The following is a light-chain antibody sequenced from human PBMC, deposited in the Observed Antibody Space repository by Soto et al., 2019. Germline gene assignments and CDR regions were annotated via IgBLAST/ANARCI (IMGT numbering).Light chain of an antibody. J-gene: IGLJ3*02. CDR1: SSDVGGFNS. V-gene: IGLV2-11*01. CDR2: DVN. CDR3: CSYAGSSTWV. Sequence: QSALTQPRSVSGSPGQSVTISCTGTSSDVGGFNSVSWYQQHPGKAPKLMIYDVNKRPSGVPDRFSGSKSGSTASLTISGLQAEDEADYYCCSYAGSSTWVFGGRTKLTVL.